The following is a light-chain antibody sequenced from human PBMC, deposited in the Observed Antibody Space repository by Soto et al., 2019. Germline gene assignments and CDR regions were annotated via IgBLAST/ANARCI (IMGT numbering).Light chain of an antibody. Sequence: ELTQSPGSLSLSPGQTATLSCRASQSLGNNYLAWVQQRPGQVPRLLIYGATHWASGISERFGGSGSGSEFTLTISGLEPEDSAVYYCQHYGDSPTFGQRTKVDIK. V-gene: IGKV3-20*01. CDR1: QSLGNNY. CDR2: GAT. CDR3: QHYGDSPT. J-gene: IGKJ1*01.